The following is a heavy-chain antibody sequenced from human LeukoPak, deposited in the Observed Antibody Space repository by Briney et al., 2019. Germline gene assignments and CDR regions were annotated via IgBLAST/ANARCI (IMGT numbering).Heavy chain of an antibody. Sequence: GGSLRLSCAASGFTFSDYYMSWIRQAPGKGLEWVSFISSSGSTIYYADSVKGRFTISRDNAKNSLYLQMNSLRAEDTAVYYCARAYTYYDFWSGYAWGQGTLVIVSS. CDR2: ISSSGSTI. J-gene: IGHJ5*02. V-gene: IGHV3-11*04. D-gene: IGHD3-3*01. CDR1: GFTFSDYY. CDR3: ARAYTYYDFWSGYA.